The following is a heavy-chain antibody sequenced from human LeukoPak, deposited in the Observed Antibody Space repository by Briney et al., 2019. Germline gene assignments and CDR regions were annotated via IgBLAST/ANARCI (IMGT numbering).Heavy chain of an antibody. CDR3: ARRERYCSSISCYGVDY. Sequence: KRGESLKISCKGSGYGFTSYWIGWVRQMPGKGLEWMGIIYPSDSDTRYSPSFQGQVTISADKSISTAYLQWSSLKASDTAMYYCARRERYCSSISCYGVDYWGQGTLVTVSS. CDR2: IYPSDSDT. J-gene: IGHJ4*02. CDR1: GYGFTSYW. D-gene: IGHD2-2*01. V-gene: IGHV5-51*01.